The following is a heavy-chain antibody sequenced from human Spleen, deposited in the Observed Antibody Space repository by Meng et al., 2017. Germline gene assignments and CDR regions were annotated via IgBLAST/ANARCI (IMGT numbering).Heavy chain of an antibody. V-gene: IGHV1-8*03. CDR3: ARDAYYSGSYYP. D-gene: IGHD1-26*01. Sequence: ASVKVSCKASGYTFTSYDINWVRQATGQGLEWMGWMNPNSGNTGYAQKFQGRVTITRNTSISTAYMELSSLRSEDTAVYYCARDAYYSGSYYPWGQGTLVTVSS. CDR2: MNPNSGNT. CDR1: GYTFTSYD. J-gene: IGHJ5*02.